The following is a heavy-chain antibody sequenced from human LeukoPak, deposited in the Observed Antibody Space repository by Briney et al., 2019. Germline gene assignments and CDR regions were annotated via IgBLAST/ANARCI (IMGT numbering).Heavy chain of an antibody. J-gene: IGHJ4*02. CDR3: ARVIVAVPGYFDYFDF. D-gene: IGHD6-19*01. V-gene: IGHV3-7*01. CDR1: RFSSSNHY. CDR2: IKEDGSNK. Sequence: GGSLRLSCTAPRFSSSNHYLRWIRQAPGKGLERVAHIKEDGSNKWHLGSVKGRFTVSRDNARNSLYLQMNSLRVEDTAVYYCARVIVAVPGYFDYFDFGGQGVLVTVSA.